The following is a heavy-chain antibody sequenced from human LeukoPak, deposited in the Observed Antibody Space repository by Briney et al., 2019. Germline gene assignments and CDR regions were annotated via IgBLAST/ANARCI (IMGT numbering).Heavy chain of an antibody. D-gene: IGHD1-26*01. J-gene: IGHJ4*02. CDR3: ARTRDLGPDY. V-gene: IGHV6-1*01. Sequence: SQTLSLTCVISGDSVSSNSAAWNWIRQSPSRGLEWLGRTYYRSKWYYHYAVSMKSRITVNPDTSKNQFSLQLNSVTPEDTAMYYCARTRDLGPDYWGQGTLVTVSS. CDR1: GDSVSSNSAA. CDR2: TYYRSKWYY.